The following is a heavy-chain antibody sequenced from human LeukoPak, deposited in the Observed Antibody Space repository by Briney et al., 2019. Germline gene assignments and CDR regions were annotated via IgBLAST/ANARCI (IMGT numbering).Heavy chain of an antibody. CDR1: GFTVSSNY. D-gene: IGHD2-21*01. V-gene: IGHV3-66*01. CDR3: ARDKDRSYYPLDPPIGFDI. Sequence: GGSLRLSCAASGFTVSSNYMSWVRQAPGKGLEWVSVIYSGGSTYYADSVKGRFTISRDNAKNTLYLQMNSLRAEDTAVYYCARDKDRSYYPLDPPIGFDIWGQGTKVTVSS. CDR2: IYSGGST. J-gene: IGHJ3*02.